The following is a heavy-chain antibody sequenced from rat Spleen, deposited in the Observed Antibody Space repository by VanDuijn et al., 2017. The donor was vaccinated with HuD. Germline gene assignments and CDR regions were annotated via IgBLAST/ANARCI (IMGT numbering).Heavy chain of an antibody. CDR2: ISHEGSSP. J-gene: IGHJ3*01. D-gene: IGHD1-12*03. CDR1: GFTFSDYY. Sequence: EVHLVESGGGLVQPGRSLKLSCAASGFTFSDYYMAWVRQAPKKGLEWVASISHEGSSPEYGNAVKGRFTISRDNAKNTLYLQMNSLRSEDTATYYWARHTRLLWFPYWGQGTLVTVSS. V-gene: IGHV5-22*01. CDR3: ARHTRLLWFPY.